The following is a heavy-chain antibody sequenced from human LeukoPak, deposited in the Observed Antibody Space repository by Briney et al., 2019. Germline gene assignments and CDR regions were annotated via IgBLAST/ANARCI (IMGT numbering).Heavy chain of an antibody. CDR3: ARPAFCSSSDSCYIFDP. J-gene: IGHJ5*02. CDR2: IHPGDSEI. CDR1: GYSFATSW. Sequence: GESLKISCKGSGYSFATSWIGWVRQMPGKGLEWMGIIHPGDSEIRYSPSFQGQVIISADKSINTAYLQWGSLKASDTAMYYCARPAFCSSSDSCYIFDPWGQGTLVTVSS. D-gene: IGHD2-15*01. V-gene: IGHV5-51*01.